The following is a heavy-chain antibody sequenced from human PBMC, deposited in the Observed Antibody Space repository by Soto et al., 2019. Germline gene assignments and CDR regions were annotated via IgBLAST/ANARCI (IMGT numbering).Heavy chain of an antibody. D-gene: IGHD3-10*01. V-gene: IGHV3-30-3*01. Sequence: QVQLVESGGGVVQPGRSLRLSCAASEFTFSSYAMHWVRQAPGKGLEWVAVISYDGSNKYYADSVKGRFTISRDNSKNTLYLQMNSLRAEDTDVYYCARARLHYYGSGTTVSDYWGQGTLVTVSS. CDR3: ARARLHYYGSGTTVSDY. CDR1: EFTFSSYA. J-gene: IGHJ4*02. CDR2: ISYDGSNK.